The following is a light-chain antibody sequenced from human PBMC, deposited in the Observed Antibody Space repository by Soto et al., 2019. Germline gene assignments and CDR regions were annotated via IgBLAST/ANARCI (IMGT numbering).Light chain of an antibody. Sequence: EIVLTQSTATLSLSPGERATLSCRASQSVSRYLAWYQQKPGQAPRLLIYDASTRATGIPARFSGSGSGTDFTLTISSLQPEDFAVYYCQQRTNWPLTFGGGTKVDIK. CDR1: QSVSRY. J-gene: IGKJ4*02. CDR2: DAS. V-gene: IGKV3-11*01. CDR3: QQRTNWPLT.